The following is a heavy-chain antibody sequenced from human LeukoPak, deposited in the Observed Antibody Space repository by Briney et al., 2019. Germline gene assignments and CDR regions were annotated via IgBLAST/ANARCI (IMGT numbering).Heavy chain of an antibody. V-gene: IGHV3-30-3*01. Sequence: PGGSLRFSCAASGFTFSSYAMHWVRQAPDKGLEWVAVISYDGSNKYYADSVKGRLTISRDNSKNTLYLQMNSLRAEDTALYYCARDGPRGLARQLVRDIDYLGQGTLVTVSS. D-gene: IGHD6-6*01. J-gene: IGHJ4*02. CDR2: ISYDGSNK. CDR3: ARDGPRGLARQLVRDIDY. CDR1: GFTFSSYA.